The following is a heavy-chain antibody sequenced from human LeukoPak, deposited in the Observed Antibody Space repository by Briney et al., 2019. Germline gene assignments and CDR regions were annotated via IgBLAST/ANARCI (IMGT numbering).Heavy chain of an antibody. J-gene: IGHJ6*04. CDR1: GFTFSRLG. CDR2: IHNDGTMG. V-gene: IGHV3-30*02. Sequence: PGGSLRLSCATSGFTFSRLGMQWVRQAPGKGLERVAVIHNDGTMGQYADSVKGRFTISKDFSRNTLHLQMHSLRDDDTAVYYCAKEGDEFRGYLDVWGKGTTVTVSS. CDR3: AKEGDEFRGYLDV. D-gene: IGHD5-12*01.